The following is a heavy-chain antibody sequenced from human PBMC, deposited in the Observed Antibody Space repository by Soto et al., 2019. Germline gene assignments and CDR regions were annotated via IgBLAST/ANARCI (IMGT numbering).Heavy chain of an antibody. CDR1: GFTFSSYS. D-gene: IGHD2-2*02. J-gene: IGHJ6*03. CDR2: ISSSSSTI. V-gene: IGHV3-48*01. Sequence: GGSLRLSCAASGFTFSSYSMNWVRQAPGKGLEWVSYISSSSSTIYYADSVKGRFTISRDNAKNSLYLQMNSLRAEDTAVYYCARAWDCSSTSCYNPYYYYYMDVWGKGTTVTVSS. CDR3: ARAWDCSSTSCYNPYYYYYMDV.